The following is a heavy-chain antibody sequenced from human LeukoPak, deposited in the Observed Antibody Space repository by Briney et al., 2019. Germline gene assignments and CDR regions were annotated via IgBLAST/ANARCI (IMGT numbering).Heavy chain of an antibody. D-gene: IGHD2-2*01. CDR2: IRYDGSDK. V-gene: IGHV3-30*02. CDR3: AKASGQAGYCSSTSCHYTFDY. CDR1: GFTFSSYG. Sequence: GGSLRLSCVASGFTFSSYGMHWVRQAPGKGLEWVAFIRYDGSDKYYADSVKGRFTVSRDNSKNTLYLQMNSLRAEDTTVYYCAKASGQAGYCSSTSCHYTFDYWGQGTLVTVSS. J-gene: IGHJ4*02.